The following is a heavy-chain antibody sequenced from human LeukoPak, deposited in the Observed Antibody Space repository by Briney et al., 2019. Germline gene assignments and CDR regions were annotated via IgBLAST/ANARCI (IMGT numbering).Heavy chain of an antibody. V-gene: IGHV3-49*04. CDR2: IRNKVYGGTT. CDR3: ARDRRYCSSISCSGGWFDP. J-gene: IGHJ5*02. CDR1: GFTFADYA. D-gene: IGHD2-2*01. Sequence: PGRSLRLSCTASGFTFADYATSWARQAPGKGLEWVGFIRNKVYGGTTEYAASVKGRFTISRDDSKSIAYLQMHSLKTEDTAVYYCARDRRYCSSISCSGGWFDPWGQGTLVTVSS.